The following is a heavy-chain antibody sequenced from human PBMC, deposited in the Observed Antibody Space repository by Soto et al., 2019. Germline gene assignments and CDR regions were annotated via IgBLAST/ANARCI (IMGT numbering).Heavy chain of an antibody. D-gene: IGHD4-17*01. CDR3: ARELRWSPYYFDY. CDR1: GYTFTSYG. Sequence: SVKVSCKASGYTFTSYGISWVRQAPGQGLEWMGGIIPIFGTANYAQKFQGRVTITADESTSTAYMELSSLRSEDTAVYYCARELRWSPYYFDYWGQGTLVTVSS. V-gene: IGHV1-69*13. J-gene: IGHJ4*02. CDR2: IIPIFGTA.